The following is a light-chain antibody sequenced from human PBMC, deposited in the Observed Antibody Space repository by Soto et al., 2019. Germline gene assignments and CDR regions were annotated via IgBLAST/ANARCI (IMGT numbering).Light chain of an antibody. V-gene: IGKV3-20*01. J-gene: IGKJ3*01. CDR2: AS. CDR1: QSVSDSY. CDR3: QHYGTSAL. Sequence: EIVLTQSPGTLSLSPGERATLSCRASQSVSDSYLAWYQHKPGQAPRLLIYASTRATGIPDRFSGSGSGTDFTLTISRLEPEVFAVYYCQHYGTSALFGPGTKVDIK.